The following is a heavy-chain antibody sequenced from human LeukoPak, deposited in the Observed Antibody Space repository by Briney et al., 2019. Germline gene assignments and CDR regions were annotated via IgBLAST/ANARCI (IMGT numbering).Heavy chain of an antibody. Sequence: GGSLRLSRAASGFTFSSYAMSWVRQAPGKGREWVSAISGSGGSTYYADSVKGRFTISRDNSKNTLYLQMNSLRAEDTAVYYCAKVGYCSSTSCYAFDIWGQGTMVTVSS. D-gene: IGHD2-2*01. J-gene: IGHJ3*02. V-gene: IGHV3-23*01. CDR2: ISGSGGST. CDR3: AKVGYCSSTSCYAFDI. CDR1: GFTFSSYA.